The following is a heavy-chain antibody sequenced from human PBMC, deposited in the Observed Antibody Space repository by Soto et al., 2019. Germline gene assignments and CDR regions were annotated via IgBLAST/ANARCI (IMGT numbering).Heavy chain of an antibody. D-gene: IGHD3-16*01. J-gene: IGHJ4*02. Sequence: QVQLQESGPGLVKPSQTLSLTCTVSGGSISSGGYYWTWIRQHPGKGLGWIGYIYYSGSTYYNPSLKSRFTISIDTSTNQFSLKLSSVTAADTAVYYCARDRGHLYLRDWGQGTLVTVPS. V-gene: IGHV4-31*03. CDR1: GGSISSGGYY. CDR2: IYYSGST. CDR3: ARDRGHLYLRD.